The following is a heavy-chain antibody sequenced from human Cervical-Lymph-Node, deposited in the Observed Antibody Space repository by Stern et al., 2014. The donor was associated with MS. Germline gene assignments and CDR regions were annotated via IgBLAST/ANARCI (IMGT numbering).Heavy chain of an antibody. V-gene: IGHV3-23*04. CDR2: LSGSGGSI. Sequence: VQLVESGGGLVEPGGSLRLSCAGSGFIFSDYAMTWVRQAPGKGLEWVSSLSGSGGSIYYADSVKGRCTISRDNSKKTLYLEMSSLTVEDTAVYYCAKDRGVSATGAFDYWGQGALVTVSS. D-gene: IGHD1-1*01. J-gene: IGHJ4*02. CDR1: GFIFSDYA. CDR3: AKDRGVSATGAFDY.